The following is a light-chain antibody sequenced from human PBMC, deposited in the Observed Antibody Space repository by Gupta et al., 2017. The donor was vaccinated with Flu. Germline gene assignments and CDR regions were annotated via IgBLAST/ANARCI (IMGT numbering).Light chain of an antibody. CDR2: DVT. J-gene: IGLJ2*01. CDR1: SSDVGGYNY. Sequence: QSALTQPRAVSGSPGQSVTISSTGTSSDVGGYNYVSWYQQHPGKAPKLMIYDVTKRPPGIPDRFSASKSGNTASLTISGLQGDDEADYYCSSYAGSFTFWIFGGGTRLTGL. V-gene: IGLV2-11*01. CDR3: SSYAGSFTFWI.